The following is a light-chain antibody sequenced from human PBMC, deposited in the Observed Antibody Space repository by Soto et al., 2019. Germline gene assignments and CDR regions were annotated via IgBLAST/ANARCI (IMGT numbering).Light chain of an antibody. CDR2: YDS. V-gene: IGLV3-21*04. CDR1: NIGSKS. Sequence: SYELTQPPSVSVATGKTARITCGGNNIGSKSVHWYQQKPGQAPVLVIYYDSDRPSGIPERFSGSNSGNTDSLTISSVEAGDEADYYRQVWDSTSDHVVFGGGTKQTVL. J-gene: IGLJ2*01. CDR3: QVWDSTSDHVV.